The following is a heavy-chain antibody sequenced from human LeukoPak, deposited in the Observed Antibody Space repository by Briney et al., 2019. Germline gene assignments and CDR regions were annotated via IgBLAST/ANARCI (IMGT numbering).Heavy chain of an antibody. CDR2: INPSDGRT. CDR3: ARGSRFLDF. V-gene: IGHV1-46*01. J-gene: IGHJ4*02. Sequence: ASVKVSCKASGYTFTSEYIHWVRQAPGQGLEWLGIINPSDGRTTYSPNFQDRVALTRDMSTSTVYMELSGLRSEDTALYYCARGSRFLDFWGQGTLVTVSS. D-gene: IGHD2-2*01. CDR1: GYTFTSEY.